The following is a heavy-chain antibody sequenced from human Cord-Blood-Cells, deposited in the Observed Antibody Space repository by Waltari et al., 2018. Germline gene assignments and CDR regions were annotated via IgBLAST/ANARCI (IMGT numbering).Heavy chain of an antibody. CDR3: ARDGIAAAGFDN. J-gene: IGHJ5*02. CDR2: ISYDGSNK. CDR1: GFTFSRYS. D-gene: IGHD6-13*01. Sequence: QVQLVESGGGVVQPGRSLRLSCAASGFTFSRYSMHWVRQAPGKGLEWVAVISYDGSNKYYADSVKGRFTISRDNSKNTLYLQMNSLRAEDTTVYYCARDGIAAAGFDNWGQGTLVTVSS. V-gene: IGHV3-30*04.